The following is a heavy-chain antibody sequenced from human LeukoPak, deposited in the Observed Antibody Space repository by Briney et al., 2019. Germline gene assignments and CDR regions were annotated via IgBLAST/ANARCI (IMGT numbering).Heavy chain of an antibody. D-gene: IGHD6-19*01. Sequence: SETLSLTCTVSGGSISYYYWSWIRQPPGKGLEWIGYIYYSGSTNYNPSLKSRVTISVDTSKNQFSLNLSSVTAADTAVYYCASGYSSGWYGVWGQGTLVTVSS. CDR3: ASGYSSGWYGV. CDR1: GGSISYYY. V-gene: IGHV4-59*08. J-gene: IGHJ4*02. CDR2: IYYSGST.